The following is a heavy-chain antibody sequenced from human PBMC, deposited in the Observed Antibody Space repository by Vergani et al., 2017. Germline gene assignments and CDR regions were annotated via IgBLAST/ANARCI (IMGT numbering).Heavy chain of an antibody. D-gene: IGHD3-10*01. CDR2: ISPGDSEV. Sequence: EKQLVQSGSETKKPGESLKISCQAFGYIFSNFWIGWVRQRPGRGLEWMGIISPGDSEVKSNPTFRCQVIFSVDTSVNTAYLQWRSLQASDTATYFCASGGHGSENGGALQLWGQGTNITVSS. CDR1: GYIFSNFW. CDR3: ASGGHGSENGGALQL. J-gene: IGHJ3*01. V-gene: IGHV5-51*01.